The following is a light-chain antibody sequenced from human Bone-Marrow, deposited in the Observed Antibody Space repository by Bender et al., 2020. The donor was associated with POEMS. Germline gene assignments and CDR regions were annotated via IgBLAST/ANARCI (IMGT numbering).Light chain of an antibody. J-gene: IGLJ2*01. Sequence: SHELTQPPSVSVSPGQTATIICSGDRRGDKYVSWYQQRPGQSPFLVIYQNNKRPSGIPERFSGSHSDNTATLTISGTQATDEADYYCQAWDNTVAIFGGGTRLTVL. CDR1: RRGDKY. CDR2: QNN. CDR3: QAWDNTVAI. V-gene: IGLV3-1*01.